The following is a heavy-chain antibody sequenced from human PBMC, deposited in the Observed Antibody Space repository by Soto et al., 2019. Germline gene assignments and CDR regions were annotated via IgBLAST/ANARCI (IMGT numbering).Heavy chain of an antibody. J-gene: IGHJ4*02. CDR1: GFTFSSYA. CDR2: IVGSGSAT. V-gene: IGHV3-23*01. Sequence: GGSLRLSCAVSGFTFSSYALDWVRQAPGRGLEWVSGIVGSGSATYYADAVKGRFTISRDNSKDTLYLQMNSLRAEDTAVYYCAKSAEWGVSSGRYYDYWGQGTLVTVSS. CDR3: AKSAEWGVSSGRYYDY. D-gene: IGHD1-26*01.